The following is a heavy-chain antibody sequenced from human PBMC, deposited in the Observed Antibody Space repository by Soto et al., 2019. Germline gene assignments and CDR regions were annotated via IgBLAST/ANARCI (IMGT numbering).Heavy chain of an antibody. CDR2: IVVGSGNT. D-gene: IGHD3-3*01. CDR1: GFTFTSSA. V-gene: IGHV1-58*01. CDR3: AKDGAYYDFWSGIPMGY. J-gene: IGHJ4*02. Sequence: SVKVSCKASGFTFTSSAVQWVRQARGQRLEWIGWIVVGSGNTNYAQKFQERVTITRDMSTSTAYMELSSLRSEDTAVYYCAKDGAYYDFWSGIPMGYWGQGTLVTVSS.